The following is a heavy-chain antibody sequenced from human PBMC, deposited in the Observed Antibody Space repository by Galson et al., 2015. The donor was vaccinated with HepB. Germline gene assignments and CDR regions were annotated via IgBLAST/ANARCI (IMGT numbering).Heavy chain of an antibody. CDR1: GYTFTGYY. V-gene: IGHV1-2*02. CDR2: INPNSGGT. D-gene: IGHD5-12*01. CDR3: AREGGHILATIGGNPFEY. J-gene: IGHJ4*02. Sequence: SVKVSCKASGYTFTGYYLHWVRQAPGQGLEWMGWINPNSGGTNYAQRFQGRVSMTWDMSISTAYMELSRLTSDDTAVYYCAREGGHILATIGGNPFEYWGQGTLVTVSS.